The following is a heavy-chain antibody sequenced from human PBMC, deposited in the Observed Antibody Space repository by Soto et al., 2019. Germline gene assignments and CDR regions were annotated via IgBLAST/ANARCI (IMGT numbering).Heavy chain of an antibody. V-gene: IGHV4-59*01. CDR1: GGSISTYY. CDR2: IYYSGST. D-gene: IGHD3-10*01. CDR3: ARDSYSVVRGVISYYYYYGMDV. J-gene: IGHJ6*02. Sequence: PSETLSLTCTVSGGSISTYYWSWIRQPPGKGLEWIGYIYYSGSTSYNPSLKSRVTISVDTSKNQFSLKLRSVTAADTAVYYCARDSYSVVRGVISYYYYYGMDVWGQGTTVTVSS.